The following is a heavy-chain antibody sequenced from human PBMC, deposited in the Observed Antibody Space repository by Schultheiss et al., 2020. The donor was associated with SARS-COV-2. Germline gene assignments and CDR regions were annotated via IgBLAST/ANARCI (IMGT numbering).Heavy chain of an antibody. CDR3: ALRAYRNGWYSFFDY. V-gene: IGHV2-5*02. J-gene: IGHJ4*02. D-gene: IGHD6-19*01. CDR1: GFSLSTSGVA. CDR2: IYWDDDK. Sequence: SGPTLVKPTQTLTLTCTYSGFSLSTSGVAVGWIRQPPGKALEWLALIYWDDDKRYSPSLKSRLTITKDTSKNQVVLTMTDMDPVDTATYYCALRAYRNGWYSFFDYWGQGDLGTISS.